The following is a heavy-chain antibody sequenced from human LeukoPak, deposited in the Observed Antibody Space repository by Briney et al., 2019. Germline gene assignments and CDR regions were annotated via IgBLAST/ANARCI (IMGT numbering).Heavy chain of an antibody. V-gene: IGHV3-48*04. Sequence: GGSLRLSCAASGFTFSSYSMNWVRQAPGKGLEWVSYISSSSSTIYYADSVKGRFTISRDNAKNSLYLQMNSLRAEDTAVYYCARHGSGSYFPAEYFQHWGQGTLVTVSS. J-gene: IGHJ1*01. D-gene: IGHD3-10*01. CDR3: ARHGSGSYFPAEYFQH. CDR2: ISSSSSTI. CDR1: GFTFSSYS.